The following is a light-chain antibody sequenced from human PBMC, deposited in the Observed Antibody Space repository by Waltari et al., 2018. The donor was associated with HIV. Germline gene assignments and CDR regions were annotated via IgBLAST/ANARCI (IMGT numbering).Light chain of an antibody. V-gene: IGKV3-11*01. CDR1: QSVGTF. J-gene: IGKJ4*01. Sequence: DIVLTQSPATLSLSPGERATLSCRASQSVGTFLAWYQQKPGQAPRLLIYEVSNRATGIPARFSGSVSGTDFTLTISSLEPEDFATYYCQRRSNWPPEITFGGGSKVEIK. CDR2: EVS. CDR3: QRRSNWPPEIT.